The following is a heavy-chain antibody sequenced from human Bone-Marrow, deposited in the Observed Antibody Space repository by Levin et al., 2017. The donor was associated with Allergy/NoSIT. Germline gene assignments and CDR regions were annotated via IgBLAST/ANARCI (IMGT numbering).Heavy chain of an antibody. CDR3: ATRLGRGYFFDF. CDR1: GGTFGNYD. D-gene: IGHD3-10*01. V-gene: IGHV1-69*06. CDR2: INPLFGTA. J-gene: IGHJ4*02. Sequence: VASVKVSCKASGGTFGNYDMSWVRQAPGQGPEWMGGINPLFGTANYAQEFQGRVTVTADTSTTTVYMEMSSLRYEDTAVYYCATRLGRGYFFDFWGQGTLVTVSS.